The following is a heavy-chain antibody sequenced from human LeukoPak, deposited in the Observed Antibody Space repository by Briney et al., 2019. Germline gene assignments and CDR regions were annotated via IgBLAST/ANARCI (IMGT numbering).Heavy chain of an antibody. CDR1: GFTFSSYA. J-gene: IGHJ5*02. Sequence: GGSLRLSCAASGFTFSSYAMSWVRQAPGKGLEWVSAISGSGGSTYYADSVKGRFTISRDNSKNTLYLQMNSLRAEDTAVYYCARDGGYSGYDWGDNWFDPWGQGTLVTVSS. CDR3: ARDGGYSGYDWGDNWFDP. CDR2: ISGSGGST. V-gene: IGHV3-23*01. D-gene: IGHD5-12*01.